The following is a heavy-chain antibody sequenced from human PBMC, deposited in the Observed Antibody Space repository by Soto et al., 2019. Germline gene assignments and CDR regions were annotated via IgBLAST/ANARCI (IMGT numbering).Heavy chain of an antibody. CDR2: ISGSGGST. V-gene: IGHV3-23*01. J-gene: IGHJ4*02. Sequence: GVSLRLSCAACGFTFSSYAMSWVRQAPGKGLEWVSAISGSGGSTYYADSVKGRFTISRDNSKNTLYLQMNSLRAEDTAVYYCATSAPLPMVRGVMGDYWGQGTLVTVSS. D-gene: IGHD3-10*01. CDR3: ATSAPLPMVRGVMGDY. CDR1: GFTFSSYA.